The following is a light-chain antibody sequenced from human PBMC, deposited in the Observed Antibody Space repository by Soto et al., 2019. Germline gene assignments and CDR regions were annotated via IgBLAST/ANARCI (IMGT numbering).Light chain of an antibody. J-gene: IGKJ2*01. CDR1: QNIRSN. V-gene: IGKV3-15*01. Sequence: EIVMTQSPATLSVSPGERATLSCRASQNIRSNLAWYQQIPGQAPRLLIHGASTRATGIPARFSGSGSGTEFTLTISGLQSEDVAIYYCHQYYSIPYTFGQGTRLEI. CDR3: HQYYSIPYT. CDR2: GAS.